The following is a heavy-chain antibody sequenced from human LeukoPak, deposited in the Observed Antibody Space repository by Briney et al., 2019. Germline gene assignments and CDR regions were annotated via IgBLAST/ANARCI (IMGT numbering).Heavy chain of an antibody. V-gene: IGHV4-59*01. J-gene: IGHJ5*02. D-gene: IGHD2-21*02. CDR2: IYYSGST. CDR1: GGSISSYY. CDR3: ATSKQGYCGGDCYSIGGFDP. Sequence: SETLSLTCTVSGGSISSYYWSRIRQPPGKGLEWIGYIYYSGSTNYNPSLKSRVTISVDTSKNQFSLKLSSVTAADTAVYYCATSKQGYCGGDCYSIGGFDPWGQGTLVTVSS.